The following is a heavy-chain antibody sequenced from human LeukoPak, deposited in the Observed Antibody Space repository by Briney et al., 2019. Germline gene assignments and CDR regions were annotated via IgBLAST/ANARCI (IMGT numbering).Heavy chain of an antibody. CDR1: EYTFTGYY. CDR3: ARDSSGWNAFDY. J-gene: IGHJ4*02. V-gene: IGHV1-2*02. Sequence: ASVKVSCKASEYTFTGYYIHWVRQAPGQGLEWMGWINPNSGGTNYAQKFQGRVTMTRDTSINTAYMELSRLTSDDTAVYYCARDSSGWNAFDYWGQGTLVTVSS. CDR2: INPNSGGT. D-gene: IGHD6-19*01.